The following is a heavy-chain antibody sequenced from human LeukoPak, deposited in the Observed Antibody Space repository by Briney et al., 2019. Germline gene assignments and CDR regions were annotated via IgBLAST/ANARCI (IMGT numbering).Heavy chain of an antibody. Sequence: GASVKVSCKASGYRFLSYGINWVQQVPGQGLEWLGWISAYNSKTSYSQNFQGRVTMTTDTSTSTAYMELRSLRSNDTALYFCARSSGSSEARYYYYMDVWGTGTT. CDR1: GYRFLSYG. V-gene: IGHV1-18*01. D-gene: IGHD1-26*01. J-gene: IGHJ6*03. CDR3: ARSSGSSEARYYYYMDV. CDR2: ISAYNSKT.